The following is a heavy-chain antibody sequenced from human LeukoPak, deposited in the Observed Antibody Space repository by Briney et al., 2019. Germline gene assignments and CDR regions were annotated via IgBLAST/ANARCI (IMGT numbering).Heavy chain of an antibody. CDR1: GGSISSSSYY. V-gene: IGHV4-39*01. CDR2: IYYSGST. J-gene: IGHJ4*02. Sequence: SETLSLTCTVSGGSISSSSYYWGWIRQPPGKGLEWTGSIYYSGSTYYNPSLKSRVTISVDTSKNQFSLKLSSVTPEDTAVYYCTRGLHWAFDYWDQGTLVTVSS. D-gene: IGHD7-27*01. CDR3: TRGLHWAFDY.